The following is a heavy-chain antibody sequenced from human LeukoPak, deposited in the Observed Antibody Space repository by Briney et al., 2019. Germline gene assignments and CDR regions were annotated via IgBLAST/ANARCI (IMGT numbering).Heavy chain of an antibody. CDR3: VRSAFHAGSGNYYDY. J-gene: IGHJ4*02. CDR2: IGPDGGGI. CDR1: GFSLTTYP. Sequence: GGSLRLSCSASGFSLTTYPMAWVRQAAGKGLEWVSVIGPDGGGIQYVDSVKGRFTISRDTSKNTLYLQMNSLRVEDTAVYYCVRSAFHAGSGNYYDYWGQGTLVTVSS. V-gene: IGHV3-23*01. D-gene: IGHD3-22*01.